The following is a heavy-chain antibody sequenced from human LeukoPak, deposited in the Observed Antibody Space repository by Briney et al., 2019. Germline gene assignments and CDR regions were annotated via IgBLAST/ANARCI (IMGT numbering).Heavy chain of an antibody. CDR2: IRGNGVTT. V-gene: IGHV3-23*01. D-gene: IGHD2-15*01. J-gene: IGHJ4*02. CDR3: AKTCGSNCYFINY. CDR1: GFTFSSYG. Sequence: QTGGSLRLSCAASGFTFSSYGMNWVRQAPGKGLEWVSGIRGNGVTTYYADSVKGRFTISRDNSKNTVYLQMNSLRGDDTAVYFCAKTCGSNCYFINYWGQGTLLTVSS.